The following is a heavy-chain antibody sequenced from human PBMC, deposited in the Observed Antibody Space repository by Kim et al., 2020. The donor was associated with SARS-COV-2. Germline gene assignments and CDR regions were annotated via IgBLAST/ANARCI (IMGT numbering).Heavy chain of an antibody. D-gene: IGHD4-17*01. Sequence: ASVKVSCKASGYTFTSYYMHWVRQAPGQGLEWMGLINPSGGSTSHAQKFQGRVTMTRDTSTSTAYMELSSLRSEDTTVYFCAREAAHTAPDFWGQGTLVT. CDR2: INPSGGST. CDR3: AREAAHTAPDF. V-gene: IGHV1-46*01. CDR1: GYTFTSYY. J-gene: IGHJ4*02.